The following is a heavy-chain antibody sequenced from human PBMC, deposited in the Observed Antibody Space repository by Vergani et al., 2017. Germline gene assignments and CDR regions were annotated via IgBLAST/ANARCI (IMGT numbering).Heavy chain of an antibody. V-gene: IGHV3-7*01. CDR1: GFTFSSNW. J-gene: IGHJ6*03. Sequence: DVQLVESGGGLVQPGGSLRLTCAASGFTFSSNWMSWVRQAPGKGLEWVAIIKQDGSEKYYVDSVKGRFTISRDNAKNSLYLQMNSLKTEDTAVYYCTTEREDIVVVPAAHYYYYYMDVWGKGTTVTVSS. CDR2: IKQDGSEK. CDR3: TTEREDIVVVPAAHYYYYYMDV. D-gene: IGHD2-2*01.